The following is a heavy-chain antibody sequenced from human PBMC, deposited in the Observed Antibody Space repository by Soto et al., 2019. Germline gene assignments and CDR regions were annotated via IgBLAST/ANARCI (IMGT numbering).Heavy chain of an antibody. D-gene: IGHD3-9*01. CDR3: ARAGLLRYFDWLPSRYYFDY. J-gene: IGHJ4*02. V-gene: IGHV1-2*04. Sequence: ASVKVSCKASGYTFTGYYMHWVQQAPGQGLEWMGWINPNSGGTNYAQKFQGWVTMTRDTSISTAYMELSRLRSDDTAVYYCARAGLLRYFDWLPSRYYFDYWGQGTLVTVSS. CDR1: GYTFTGYY. CDR2: INPNSGGT.